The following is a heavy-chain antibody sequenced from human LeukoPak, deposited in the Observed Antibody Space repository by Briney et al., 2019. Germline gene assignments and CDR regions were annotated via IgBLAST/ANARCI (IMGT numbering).Heavy chain of an antibody. Sequence: GGSLRLSCAAPGFTFSSYWMHWVRQAPGKGLVWVSRIKGDGSITSYADSVKGRFTISRDNAKNSLYLQMNSLRAEDTAVYYCARSFYYYKYYFDYWGQGTLVTVSS. J-gene: IGHJ4*02. V-gene: IGHV3-74*01. CDR2: IKGDGSIT. CDR3: ARSFYYYKYYFDY. CDR1: GFTFSSYW. D-gene: IGHD3-10*01.